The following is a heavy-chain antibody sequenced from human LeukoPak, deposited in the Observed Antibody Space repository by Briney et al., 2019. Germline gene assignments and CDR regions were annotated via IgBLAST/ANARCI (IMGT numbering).Heavy chain of an antibody. V-gene: IGHV3-74*01. CDR3: AKRAASASYYFDY. J-gene: IGHJ4*02. D-gene: IGHD6-25*01. Sequence: GGSLRLSCAASGLSFSSHWMHWVRQVPGKGLVWVSRINPVGSTTHYADSVKGRFTISRDNSKNTLYLQMNSLRGDDTAVYYCAKRAASASYYFDYWGQGTLVTVSS. CDR2: INPVGSTT. CDR1: GLSFSSHW.